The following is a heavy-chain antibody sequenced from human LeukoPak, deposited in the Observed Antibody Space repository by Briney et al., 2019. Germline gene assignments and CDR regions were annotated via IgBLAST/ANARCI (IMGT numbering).Heavy chain of an antibody. CDR2: IIPLFGTA. Sequence: SVKVSCKASGDTFSSYAMNWVRQAPGQGLEWMGDIIPLFGTANYAQKFQGRVTITADESTSTAYMELSSLRSEDTAMYYCARERYSGYEYWGQGTLVTVSS. J-gene: IGHJ4*02. CDR3: ARERYSGYEY. V-gene: IGHV1-69*13. CDR1: GDTFSSYA. D-gene: IGHD5-12*01.